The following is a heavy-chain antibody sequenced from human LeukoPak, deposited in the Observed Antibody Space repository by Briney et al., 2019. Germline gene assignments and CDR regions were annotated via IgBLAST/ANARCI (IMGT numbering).Heavy chain of an antibody. CDR1: GYSISSGYY. J-gene: IGHJ4*02. CDR2: IYHSGST. CDR3: ARVWVTTSIEVFDY. V-gene: IGHV4-38-2*02. D-gene: IGHD4-17*01. Sequence: SETLSLTCTVSGYSISSGYYWGWIRQPPGKGLEWIGSIYHSGSTYYNPSLKSRVTISVDTSKNQFSLKLSSVTAADTAVYYCARVWVTTSIEVFDYWGQGTLVTVSS.